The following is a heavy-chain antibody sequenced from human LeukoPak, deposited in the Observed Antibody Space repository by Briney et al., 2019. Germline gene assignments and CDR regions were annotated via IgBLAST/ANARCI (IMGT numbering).Heavy chain of an antibody. CDR1: GGSISSYY. D-gene: IGHD3-10*01. V-gene: IGHV4-4*07. CDR3: ARRKITMVRGVLSRGAFDI. CDR2: IYTSGST. J-gene: IGHJ3*02. Sequence: PSETLSLTCTVSGGSISSYYWSWIRQPAGKGLEWIGRIYTSGSTNYNPSLKSRVTMSVDTSKNQFSLKLSSVTAADTAVYYCARRKITMVRGVLSRGAFDIWGQGTMVTVSS.